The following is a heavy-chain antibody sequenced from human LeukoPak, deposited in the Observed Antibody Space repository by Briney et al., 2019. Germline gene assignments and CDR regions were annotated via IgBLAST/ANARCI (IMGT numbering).Heavy chain of an antibody. CDR3: ARQYSGYDYYFDY. CDR2: IDPSDSYT. V-gene: IGHV5-10-1*01. D-gene: IGHD5-12*01. J-gene: IGHJ4*02. Sequence: GESLRISCKGSGYSYTSYWINWVRQMPGKGLEWMGRIDPSDSYTNYSPSFQGHVTISADKSIITAYLQWSSLKASDTAMYYCARQYSGYDYYFDYWGQGSLVTVSS. CDR1: GYSYTSYW.